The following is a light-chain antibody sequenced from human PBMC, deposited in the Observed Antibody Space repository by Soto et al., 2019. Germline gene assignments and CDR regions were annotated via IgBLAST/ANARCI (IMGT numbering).Light chain of an antibody. CDR2: GAS. CDR3: QQYGSSPPVT. V-gene: IGKV3-20*01. J-gene: IGKJ4*01. CDR1: QSVSSSY. Sequence: EIVFGHCRSPLSCSPVEIARLXFRXXQSVSSSYLAWYQQKPGQAPRLLIYGASSRATGIPDRFSGSGSGTDFTLTISRLEPEDFAVYYCQQYGSSPPVTFGGGTKVDIK.